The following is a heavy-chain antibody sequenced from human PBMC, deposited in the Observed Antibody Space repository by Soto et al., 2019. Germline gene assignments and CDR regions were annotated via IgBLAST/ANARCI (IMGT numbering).Heavy chain of an antibody. CDR2: IYHSGST. Sequence: SETLSLTCAVSSGSISSSNWWSWVRQPPGKGLEWIGEIYHSGSTNYNPSLKSRVTISVDKSKNQFSLKLSSVTAADTAVYYCARRITMVRGVFNFDYWGQGTLVTVSS. V-gene: IGHV4-4*02. CDR3: ARRITMVRGVFNFDY. D-gene: IGHD3-10*01. J-gene: IGHJ4*02. CDR1: SGSISSSNW.